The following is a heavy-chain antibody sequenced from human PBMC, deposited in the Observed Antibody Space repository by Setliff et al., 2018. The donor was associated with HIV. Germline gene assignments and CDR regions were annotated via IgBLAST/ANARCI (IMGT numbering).Heavy chain of an antibody. V-gene: IGHV3-48*01. Sequence: HPGGSLRLSCAASGFTFGSYDMHWVRQAPGKGLEWVSYISSSSSTIYYADSEKGRFTFARDNAKNSLYLQMNSLRAEDTAVYYCARVSELLAYYMDVWGKGTTVTVSS. CDR3: ARVSELLAYYMDV. D-gene: IGHD1-26*01. J-gene: IGHJ6*03. CDR1: GFTFGSYD. CDR2: ISSSSSTI.